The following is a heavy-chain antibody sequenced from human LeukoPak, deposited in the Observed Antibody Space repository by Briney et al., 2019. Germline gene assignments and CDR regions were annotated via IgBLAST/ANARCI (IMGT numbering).Heavy chain of an antibody. V-gene: IGHV3-33*08. CDR3: ARGADDYGDYENFDY. Sequence: GGSLRLSCIGSGFPFSAYGMTWVRQAPGKGLEWVAVIWYDGSNKYYADSVKGRFTISRDNSKNTLYLQMNSLRAEDTAVYYCARGADDYGDYENFDYWGQGTLVTVSS. J-gene: IGHJ4*02. CDR2: IWYDGSNK. D-gene: IGHD4-17*01. CDR1: GFPFSAYG.